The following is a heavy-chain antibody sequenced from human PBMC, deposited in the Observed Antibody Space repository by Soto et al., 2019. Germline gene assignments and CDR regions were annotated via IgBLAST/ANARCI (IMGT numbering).Heavy chain of an antibody. CDR1: GFTFSNYA. Sequence: QVQLVESGGGVVQPGRSLRLSCAASGFTFSNYAMHWIRQAPGKGLEWVAVISDDGSNRYYADSVKGRFTIPRDNSKNTLYLQMNSLRAEDTAVYSCARGKQWLVVDAFDVWGQGTMVTVSS. CDR3: ARGKQWLVVDAFDV. V-gene: IGHV3-30-3*01. D-gene: IGHD6-19*01. CDR2: ISDDGSNR. J-gene: IGHJ3*01.